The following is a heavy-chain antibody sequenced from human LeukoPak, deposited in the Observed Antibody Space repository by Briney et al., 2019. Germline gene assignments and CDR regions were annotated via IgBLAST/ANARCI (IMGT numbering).Heavy chain of an antibody. J-gene: IGHJ5*02. Sequence: SETLSLTCTVSGGSINYYYWMWIRQPPGKGLEWIGYIYYSGGTHYNPSLKSRVTISVDKSKNQFSLKLSSVTAADTAVYYCARVLAYCGGDCSSNWFDPWGQGTLVTVSS. CDR3: ARVLAYCGGDCSSNWFDP. D-gene: IGHD2-21*02. CDR2: IYYSGGT. CDR1: GGSINYYY. V-gene: IGHV4-59*12.